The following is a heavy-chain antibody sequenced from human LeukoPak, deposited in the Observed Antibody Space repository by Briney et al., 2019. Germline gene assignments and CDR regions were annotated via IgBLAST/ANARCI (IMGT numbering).Heavy chain of an antibody. Sequence: PSETLSLTCTVSGDSISTYYWNWLRQTPGKGLEWVGHIANRRTDYNPSLKSRAIISVDTSKNQISLRLTSVTAADTAVYHCARDKAHSYGYYFDPWGPGTQVLVSS. CDR2: IANRRT. CDR3: ARDKAHSYGYYFDP. CDR1: GDSISTYY. J-gene: IGHJ4*02. V-gene: IGHV4-4*08. D-gene: IGHD3-10*01.